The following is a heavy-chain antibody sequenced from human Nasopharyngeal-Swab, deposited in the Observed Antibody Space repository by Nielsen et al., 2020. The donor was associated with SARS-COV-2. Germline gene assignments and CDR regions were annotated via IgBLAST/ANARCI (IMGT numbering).Heavy chain of an antibody. CDR2: IYPSDSDS. Sequence: GRQRHGKGLEWMGIIYPSDSDSRYSSSFKGQVAISAAKSISTAYLQRSSLKASDTAMYYCARSLSSGWLDDAFDIWGQGTMVTVSS. CDR3: ARSLSSGWLDDAFDI. J-gene: IGHJ3*02. D-gene: IGHD6-19*01. V-gene: IGHV5-51*01.